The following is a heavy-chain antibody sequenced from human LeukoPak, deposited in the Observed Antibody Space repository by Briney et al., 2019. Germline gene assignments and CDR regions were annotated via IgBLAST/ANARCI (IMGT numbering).Heavy chain of an antibody. V-gene: IGHV4-39*01. Sequence: SETLSLTCTVSGGSISSSSYYWGWIRQPPGKGLEWIGSIYYSGSTYYNPSLKSRVTISVDTSKNQFSLKLSSVTAADTAVYYCARRVDTAIVFDYWGQGTLVTVSS. D-gene: IGHD5-18*01. J-gene: IGHJ4*02. CDR2: IYYSGST. CDR3: ARRVDTAIVFDY. CDR1: GGSISSSSYY.